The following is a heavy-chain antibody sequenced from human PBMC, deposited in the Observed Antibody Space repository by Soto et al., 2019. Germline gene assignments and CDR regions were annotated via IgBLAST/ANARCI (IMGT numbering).Heavy chain of an antibody. D-gene: IGHD2-15*01. Sequence: GEALKISCKGFGYSFTSYWVGWGRQMPGKGLEWMGIIYPGDSDTRYSPSFQGQVTISADKSINTAYLQWSSLKASDTAMYYCARLDCSGGSCYPYYSYGLDVWGQGTTVTVSS. CDR1: GYSFTSYW. CDR3: ARLDCSGGSCYPYYSYGLDV. V-gene: IGHV5-51*01. J-gene: IGHJ6*02. CDR2: IYPGDSDT.